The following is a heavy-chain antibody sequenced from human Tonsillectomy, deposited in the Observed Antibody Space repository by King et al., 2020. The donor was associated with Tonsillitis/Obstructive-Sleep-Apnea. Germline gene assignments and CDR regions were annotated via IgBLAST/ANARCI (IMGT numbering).Heavy chain of an antibody. CDR2: IGSSGSTI. J-gene: IGHJ4*02. D-gene: IGHD3-22*01. CDR1: GFTFSSYE. CDR3: ARGDSSCYSGDY. Sequence: VQLVESGGGLVQPGGSLRLSCAASGFTFSSYEMHWVRQAPGKGLEWVSYIGSSGSTIYYADSVKGRFTISRDNAKNSLYLQMNSLRAEDTAVYYCARGDSSCYSGDYWGQGTLVTVSS. V-gene: IGHV3-48*03.